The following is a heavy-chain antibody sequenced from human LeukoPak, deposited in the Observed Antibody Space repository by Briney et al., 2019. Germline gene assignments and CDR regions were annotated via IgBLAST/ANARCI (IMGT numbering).Heavy chain of an antibody. V-gene: IGHV3-23*01. J-gene: IGHJ4*02. CDR2: IRDSGGST. CDR3: AKDLWGNDGLR. Sequence: PGGSLTLSCAASGFTFSSHAMSWVRQAPGKGLEWVSFIRDSGGSTYYADSVKGRFTISRDNSKNTLYLQMNSLRAEDTAVYYCAKDLWGNDGLRWGQGTLVTVSS. CDR1: GFTFSSHA. D-gene: IGHD1-1*01.